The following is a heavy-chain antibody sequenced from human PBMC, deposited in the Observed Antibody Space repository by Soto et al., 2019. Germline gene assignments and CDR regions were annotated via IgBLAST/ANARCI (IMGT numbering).Heavy chain of an antibody. J-gene: IGHJ4*02. D-gene: IGHD2-15*01. CDR3: AREDIVVVVAAHGEATGFDY. Sequence: GGSLRLSCAASGFTFSSYGMHWVRQAPGKGLEWVAVIWYDGSNKYYADSVKGRFTISRDNSKNTLYLQMNSLRAEDTAVYYCAREDIVVVVAAHGEATGFDYWGQGTLVTVSS. V-gene: IGHV3-33*01. CDR2: IWYDGSNK. CDR1: GFTFSSYG.